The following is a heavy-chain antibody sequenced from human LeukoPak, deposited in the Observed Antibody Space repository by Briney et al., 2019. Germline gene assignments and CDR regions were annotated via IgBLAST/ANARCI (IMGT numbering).Heavy chain of an antibody. CDR1: GFTFSSYG. Sequence: PGRSLRLSCAASGFTFSSYGMHWVRQAPGKGLEWVAVIWYDGSNKYYADSVKGRFTISRDNSKNTLYLQMNSLRAEDTAVYYCARDERYCSGGSCYPSDGMDVWGQGTRSPSP. CDR3: ARDERYCSGGSCYPSDGMDV. V-gene: IGHV3-33*01. CDR2: IWYDGSNK. J-gene: IGHJ6*02. D-gene: IGHD2-15*01.